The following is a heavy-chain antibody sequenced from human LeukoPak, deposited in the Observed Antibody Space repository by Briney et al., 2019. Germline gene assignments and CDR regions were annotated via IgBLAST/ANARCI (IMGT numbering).Heavy chain of an antibody. CDR3: ARDSNYYDSSGYYYFDY. D-gene: IGHD3-22*01. J-gene: IGHJ4*02. CDR2: IYYSGST. Sequence: PSETLSLTWTVSGGSISSYYWSWSRQPPGKGLEWVGYIYYSGSTNYNPSPKSRVTISVDTSKNQFSLKLSSVTAADTAVYYCARDSNYYDSSGYYYFDYWGQGTLVTVSS. CDR1: GGSISSYY. V-gene: IGHV4-59*12.